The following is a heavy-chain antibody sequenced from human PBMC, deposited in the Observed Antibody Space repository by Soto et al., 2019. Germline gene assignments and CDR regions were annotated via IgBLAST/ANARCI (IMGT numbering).Heavy chain of an antibody. J-gene: IGHJ6*02. V-gene: IGHV6-1*01. Sequence: SQTLSLTCAISGDSVSSNSAAWNWIRQSPSRGLEWLGRTYYRSKWYNDYAVSVKSRITINPDTSKNQFSLQLNSVTPEDTAVYYCARDSSSWYGYYYYSYGMDVWGQGTTVTVSS. CDR1: GDSVSSNSAA. CDR3: ARDSSSWYGYYYYSYGMDV. D-gene: IGHD6-13*01. CDR2: TYYRSKWYN.